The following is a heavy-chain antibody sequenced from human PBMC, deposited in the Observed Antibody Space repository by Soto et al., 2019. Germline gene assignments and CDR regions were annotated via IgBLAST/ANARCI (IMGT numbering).Heavy chain of an antibody. J-gene: IGHJ3*02. CDR1: GFTFSSYE. Sequence: GGSLRLSCAASGFTFSSYEMNWVRQAPGKGLEWVSYISSSGSTIYYADSVKGQFTISRDNAKNSLYLQMNSLRAEDTAVYYCARGPTSPPQKNAFDIWGQGTMVTVS. CDR3: ARGPTSPPQKNAFDI. CDR2: ISSSGSTI. V-gene: IGHV3-48*03.